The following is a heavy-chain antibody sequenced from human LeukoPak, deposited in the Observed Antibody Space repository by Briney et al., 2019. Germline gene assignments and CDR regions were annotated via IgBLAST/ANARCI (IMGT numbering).Heavy chain of an antibody. J-gene: IGHJ4*02. CDR1: GFTFSTYW. CDR2: INTDGTTT. CDR3: ARGGINSPTIDF. D-gene: IGHD1-26*01. V-gene: IGHV3-74*01. Sequence: PGGSLRLSCAASGFTFSTYWMHWVRQPPGKGLVWLSRINTDGTTTTYADSVKGRFTISRDNAKNTLYLQLNSLRADDTAVDFCARGGINSPTIDFWGQGTLVTLSS.